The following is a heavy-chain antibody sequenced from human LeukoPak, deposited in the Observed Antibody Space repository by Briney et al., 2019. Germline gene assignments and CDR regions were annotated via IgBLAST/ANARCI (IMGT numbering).Heavy chain of an antibody. CDR2: ISSSSSYI. CDR1: GFTFSSYS. V-gene: IGHV3-21*01. CDR3: ARDLYDSSGYPI. Sequence: GGSLRLSCAASGFTFSSYSMNWVRQAPGKGLECVSSISSSSSYIYYADPVKGRFTISRDNAKNSLYLQMNSLRAEDTAVYYCARDLYDSSGYPIWGQGTMVTVSS. D-gene: IGHD3-22*01. J-gene: IGHJ3*02.